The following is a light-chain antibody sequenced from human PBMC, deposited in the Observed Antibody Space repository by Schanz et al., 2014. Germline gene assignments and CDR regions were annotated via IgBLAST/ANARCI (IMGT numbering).Light chain of an antibody. J-gene: IGKJ2*01. CDR2: AAT. V-gene: IGKV1-39*01. CDR3: QQTFSAPTYT. CDR1: QSINTY. Sequence: DIQMTQSPSSLSASVGDSVTITCRSSQSINTYLNWYQQKPGKAPKVLIFAATSLQSGVPSRFSGSGSGTDFTLTITSLQPEDFGTYYCQQTFSAPTYTFGQGTKVEIK.